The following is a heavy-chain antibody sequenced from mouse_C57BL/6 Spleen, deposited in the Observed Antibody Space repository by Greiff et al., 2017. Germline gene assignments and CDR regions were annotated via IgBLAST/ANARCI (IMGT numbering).Heavy chain of an antibody. J-gene: IGHJ1*03. D-gene: IGHD1-1*01. CDR2: INPNNGGT. Sequence: EVKLQQSGPELVKPGASVKISCKASGYTFTDYYMNWVKQSHGKSLEWIGDINPNNGGTSYNQKFKGKATLTVDKSSSTAYMELRSLTSEDSAVYYCARHYYGSPFYWYFDVWGTGTTVTVSS. CDR1: GYTFTDYY. CDR3: ARHYYGSPFYWYFDV. V-gene: IGHV1-26*01.